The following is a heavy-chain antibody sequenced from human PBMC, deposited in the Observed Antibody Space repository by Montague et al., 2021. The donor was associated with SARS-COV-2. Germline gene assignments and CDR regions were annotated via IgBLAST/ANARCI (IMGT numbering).Heavy chain of an antibody. Sequence: SETLSLTCAVYGGPFSGYYWTWIRQSPGKGLEWIAEINHSGTTNYNFNPSLRSRVTISVDTSKSQFSLKLSSVTAADTGVYYCARWDPQTLTLIGLRGKSASDYWGRRTLVAVSS. V-gene: IGHV4-34*01. D-gene: IGHD4-23*01. J-gene: IGHJ4*02. CDR1: GGPFSGYY. CDR2: INHSGTT. CDR3: ARWDPQTLTLIGLRGKSASDY.